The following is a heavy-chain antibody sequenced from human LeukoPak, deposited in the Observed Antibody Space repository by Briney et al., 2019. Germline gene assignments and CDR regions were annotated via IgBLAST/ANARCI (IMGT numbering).Heavy chain of an antibody. J-gene: IGHJ4*02. CDR3: ARELYYDFWSGYTYYFDY. D-gene: IGHD3-3*01. CDR2: IYYSGST. CDR1: GGSISSYY. V-gene: IGHV4-59*12. Sequence: SETLSLTCTVSGGSISSYYWSWIRQPPGKGLEWIGYIYYSGSTNYNPSLKSRVTISVDTSKNQFSLKLSSVTAADTAVYYCARELYYDFWSGYTYYFDYWGQGTLVTVSS.